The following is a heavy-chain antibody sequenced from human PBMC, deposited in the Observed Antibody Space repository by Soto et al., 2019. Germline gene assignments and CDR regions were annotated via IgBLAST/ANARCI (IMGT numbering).Heavy chain of an antibody. CDR3: ASWGSGSGWLPDAFDI. J-gene: IGHJ3*02. V-gene: IGHV1-69*13. D-gene: IGHD6-19*01. CDR1: GGTFSSYA. Sequence: GASVKVSCKASGGTFSSYAISWVRQAPGQGLEWMGGIIPSFGTANYAQQFQGRVTITADESTSTAYMELSSLRSEDTAVYYCASWGSGSGWLPDAFDIWGQGTMVTVSS. CDR2: IIPSFGTA.